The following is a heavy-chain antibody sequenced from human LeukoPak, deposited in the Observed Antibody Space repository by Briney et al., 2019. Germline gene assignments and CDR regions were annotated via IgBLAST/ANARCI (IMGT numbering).Heavy chain of an antibody. V-gene: IGHV3-23*01. D-gene: IGHD6-19*01. CDR3: ARGDFNGWSSNWFDT. CDR2: ISGSGGST. Sequence: GGSLRLSCAASGFTFSSYAMSWVRQAPGKGLEWVSAISGSGGSTYYADSVKGRFTISRDNAKNSLYLQMNGLKAEDTAVYYCARGDFNGWSSNWFDTWGQGTLVTVSS. CDR1: GFTFSSYA. J-gene: IGHJ5*01.